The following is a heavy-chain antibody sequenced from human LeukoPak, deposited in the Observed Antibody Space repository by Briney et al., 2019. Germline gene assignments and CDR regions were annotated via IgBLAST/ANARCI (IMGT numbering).Heavy chain of an antibody. CDR2: ISYDGNNK. V-gene: IGHV3-30*04. Sequence: GGSLRLSCAASGCTFSIYAMHWVRQAPGRGLEWVAVISYDGNNKYYADSVKGRFTISRDNSKNTLYLQVNSLRAEDTAVYYCAGGNYDSSGYYLGGDYWGQGTLVTVSS. CDR1: GCTFSIYA. J-gene: IGHJ4*02. CDR3: AGGNYDSSGYYLGGDY. D-gene: IGHD3-22*01.